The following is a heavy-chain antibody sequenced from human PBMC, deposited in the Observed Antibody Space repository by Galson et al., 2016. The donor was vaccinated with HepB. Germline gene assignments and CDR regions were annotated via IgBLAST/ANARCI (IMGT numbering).Heavy chain of an antibody. CDR1: GASVSSGYHS. D-gene: IGHD3-16*01. J-gene: IGHJ4*02. CDR2: IYYSRYT. V-gene: IGHV4-61*01. CDR3: ARTRTGDFVWGSYTYTGLYLHY. Sequence: SETLSLTCTVSGASVSSGYHSWSWIRQPPGKGLEWIGYIYYSRYTKYNPSLKSRVTISVDTSKNQFSLKLSSVTAADTAIYYCARTRTGDFVWGSYTYTGLYLHYWGQGTIVTVSS.